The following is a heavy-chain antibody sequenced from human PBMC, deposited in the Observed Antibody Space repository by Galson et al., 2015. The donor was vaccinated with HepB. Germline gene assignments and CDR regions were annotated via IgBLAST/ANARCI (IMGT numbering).Heavy chain of an antibody. D-gene: IGHD2/OR15-2a*01. J-gene: IGHJ6*02. CDR1: GFTFSGSA. CDR2: ISFDGRDK. Sequence: SLRLSCAASGFTFSGSAIHWVRQAPGQGLEWVAIISFDGRDKFYTDSVKGRFTISRDNSKNTLYLQMNSLRSEDTAVYYCARGPFCNRIVCYGQTRAYYYFALDVWGQGTTVTVSS. CDR3: ARGPFCNRIVCYGQTRAYYYFALDV. V-gene: IGHV3-30*04.